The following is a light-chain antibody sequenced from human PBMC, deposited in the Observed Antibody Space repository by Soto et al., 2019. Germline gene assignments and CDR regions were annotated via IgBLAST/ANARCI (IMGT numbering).Light chain of an antibody. CDR1: KXDLGDYNY. J-gene: IGLJ1*01. CDR2: DVT. V-gene: IGLV2-11*01. Sequence: QSVLTQPRSVSGSPGQSVTISCTGTKXDLGDYNYVSWFQQHPGKTPKLMIYDVTRRPSGVPDRFSGSQSGNTASLTISGLQAEDEADYYCCSYTSSSSYVFGTGTKVTVL. CDR3: CSYTSSSSYV.